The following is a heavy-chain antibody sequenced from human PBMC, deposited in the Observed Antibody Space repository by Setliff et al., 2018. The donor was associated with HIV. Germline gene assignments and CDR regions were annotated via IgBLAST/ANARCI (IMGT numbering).Heavy chain of an antibody. J-gene: IGHJ6*02. CDR3: ARHGAGSSHLYYYYGMDV. CDR1: GYSFTSYW. CDR2: IYPGDSDT. D-gene: IGHD2-15*01. Sequence: ESLKISCKGSGYSFTSYWIGWVRQMPGKGLEWMGIIYPGDSDTRYSPSFQGQVTISADKSISTAYLQWSSLKASDTAMYYCARHGAGSSHLYYYYGMDVWGQGTTVTVSS. V-gene: IGHV5-51*01.